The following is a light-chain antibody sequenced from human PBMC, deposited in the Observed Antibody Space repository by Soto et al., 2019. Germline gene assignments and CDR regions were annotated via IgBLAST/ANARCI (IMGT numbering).Light chain of an antibody. CDR1: SSDVGAYTF. Sequence: QSALTQPASVSGSPGQSITISCTGTSSDVGAYTFVSWYQQHPDKVPKLMIFDVSRRPSGVSDRFSGSKSGNTASLTISGLHPEDEADYYCSSYTSSSTHVFGSGTKVTVL. CDR3: SSYTSSSTHV. V-gene: IGLV2-14*03. J-gene: IGLJ1*01. CDR2: DVS.